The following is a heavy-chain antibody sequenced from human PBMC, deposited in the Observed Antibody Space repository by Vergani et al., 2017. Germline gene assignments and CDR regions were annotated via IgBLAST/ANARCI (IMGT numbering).Heavy chain of an antibody. J-gene: IGHJ6*02. CDR3: ARTTISYYYYGMDV. CDR2: ISAYNGNT. Sequence: QVQLVQSGAVVKKSGASVKVSCKASGYIFNSYGISWVRQAPGQGLEWMGWISAYNGNTNYAQKLQGRVTMTTDTSTSTAYMELRSLRSDDTAVYYCARTTISYYYYGMDVWGQGTTVTVSS. D-gene: IGHD5-12*01. V-gene: IGHV1-18*01. CDR1: GYIFNSYG.